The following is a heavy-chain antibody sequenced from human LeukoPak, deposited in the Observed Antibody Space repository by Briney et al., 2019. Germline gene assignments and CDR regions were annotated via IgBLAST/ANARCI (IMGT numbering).Heavy chain of an antibody. V-gene: IGHV3-23*01. CDR3: AKKLVMGPTGGFDP. Sequence: GGSLRLSCAASGFTFISYTMGWVRQAPGKGLEWVSTITGSGGSTSYADSVKGRFTISRDNSRSTLFLEMNSLRAEDTAVYYCAKKLVMGPTGGFDPWGQGTLVTVSS. CDR2: ITGSGGST. CDR1: GFTFISYT. D-gene: IGHD1-26*01. J-gene: IGHJ5*02.